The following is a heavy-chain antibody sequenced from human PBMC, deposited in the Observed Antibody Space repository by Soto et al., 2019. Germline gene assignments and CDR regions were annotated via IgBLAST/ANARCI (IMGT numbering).Heavy chain of an antibody. CDR3: AIENTILGVVSLYSDY. Sequence: QVQLKESGPGLVKPSQTLSRTCTVSGGSIGSTDYSWNWIRQAPGKGLEWIGDIYFSGSTYYNPSLKSRVSMSMETSKSQFSLKLNSVTAADTAVYFCAIENTILGVVSLYSDYWGQGSLGTVSS. J-gene: IGHJ4*02. V-gene: IGHV4-30-4*01. CDR1: GGSIGSTDYS. D-gene: IGHD3-3*01. CDR2: IYFSGST.